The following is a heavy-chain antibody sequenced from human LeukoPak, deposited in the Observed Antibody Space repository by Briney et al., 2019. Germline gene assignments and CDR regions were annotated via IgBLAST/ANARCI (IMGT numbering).Heavy chain of an antibody. CDR1: GGSISSGSYY. Sequence: SETLSLTCTVSGGSISSGSYYWSWIRQPAGKGLEWIGRIYTSGSTDYNPSLKSRVTISVDTSKNQFSLKLSSVTAADTAVYYCARDSEDDFWSGYHYMDVWGKGTTVTVSS. CDR2: IYTSGST. J-gene: IGHJ6*03. CDR3: ARDSEDDFWSGYHYMDV. V-gene: IGHV4-61*02. D-gene: IGHD3-3*01.